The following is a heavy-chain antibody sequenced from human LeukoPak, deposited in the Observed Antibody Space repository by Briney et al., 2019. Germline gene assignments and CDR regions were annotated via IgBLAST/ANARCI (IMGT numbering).Heavy chain of an antibody. Sequence: KTSETLSLTCTVSGGSISSYYWNWIRQPPGKGLEWIGYIHYSGSTKYNPSLRSRVTISVDTSKNQFSLKLSSVTPADTAVYYCARIGWTSGPIDLWGQGTLVIVSS. J-gene: IGHJ5*02. CDR3: ARIGWTSGPIDL. D-gene: IGHD1-1*01. V-gene: IGHV4-59*01. CDR2: IHYSGST. CDR1: GGSISSYY.